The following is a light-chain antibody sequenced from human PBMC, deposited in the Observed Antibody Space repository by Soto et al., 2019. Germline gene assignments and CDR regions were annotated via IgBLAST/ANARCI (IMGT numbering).Light chain of an antibody. CDR1: QSVSSN. CDR2: GAS. J-gene: IGKJ1*01. V-gene: IGKV3-15*01. Sequence: EIVMTQSPSTLSVSPGERATLSCRASQSVSSNLAWYQQKPGQAPRLLIYGASTRATGIPARFSGSGSGTDITRTFRSMRSEEFAVFYCQEYNNWPTWGQGTKVDI. CDR3: QEYNNWPT.